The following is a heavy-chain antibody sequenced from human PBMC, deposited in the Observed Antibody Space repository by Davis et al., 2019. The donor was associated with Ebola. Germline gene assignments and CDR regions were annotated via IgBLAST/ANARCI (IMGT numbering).Heavy chain of an antibody. Sequence: ASVKVSCKASGYSFTDYYMHWVRQAPGQGLERMGRINPNSGVANYAQKFQGRVTMTRDTSSSTAHMELRSLRSDDTAVYYCARDRCSSCYAGAMDVWGKGTTVTVSS. CDR1: GYSFTDYY. J-gene: IGHJ6*04. CDR3: ARDRCSSCYAGAMDV. CDR2: INPNSGVA. D-gene: IGHD2-2*01. V-gene: IGHV1-2*06.